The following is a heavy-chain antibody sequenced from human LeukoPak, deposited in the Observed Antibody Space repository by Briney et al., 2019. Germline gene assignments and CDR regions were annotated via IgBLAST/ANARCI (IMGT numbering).Heavy chain of an antibody. D-gene: IGHD3-10*01. CDR3: ARQLTRRFGESPRSDLFGY. CDR2: INPNSGGT. J-gene: IGHJ4*02. CDR1: GYTFTGYY. Sequence: ASVKVSCKASGYTFTGYYMHWVRQAPGQGLEWMGWINPNSGGTNYAQKFQGRVTMTRDTSISTAYMELSRLRSDDTAVYYCARQLTRRFGESPRSDLFGYWGQGTLVTVSS. V-gene: IGHV1-2*02.